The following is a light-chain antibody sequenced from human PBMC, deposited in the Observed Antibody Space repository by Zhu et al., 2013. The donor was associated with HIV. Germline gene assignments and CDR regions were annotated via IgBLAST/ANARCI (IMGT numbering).Light chain of an antibody. CDR1: QSVSNNY. V-gene: IGKV3D-20*02. J-gene: IGKJ1*01. Sequence: DILLTQSPGTLSLSPGERVTLSCRASQSVSNNYLAWYQQKSGQAPRLLIYRASSRATGIPDRFSGSASGTDFTLTISSLEPEDFAVYYCQQRTNWPPTWTFGQGTKV. CDR2: RAS. CDR3: QQRTNWPPTWT.